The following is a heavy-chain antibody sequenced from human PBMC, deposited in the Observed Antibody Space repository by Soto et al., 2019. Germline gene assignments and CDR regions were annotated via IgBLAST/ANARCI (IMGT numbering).Heavy chain of an antibody. D-gene: IGHD4-17*01. CDR3: ARDSSYGDYPPSLSDY. CDR2: INPNSGGT. Sequence: GASVKVSCKASGYTFTSYYMHWVRQAPGQGLEWMGWINPNSGGTNYAQKFQGRVTMTRDTSISTAYMELSRLRSDDTAVYYCARDSSYGDYPPSLSDYWGQGTLVTVSS. V-gene: IGHV1-2*02. CDR1: GYTFTSYY. J-gene: IGHJ4*02.